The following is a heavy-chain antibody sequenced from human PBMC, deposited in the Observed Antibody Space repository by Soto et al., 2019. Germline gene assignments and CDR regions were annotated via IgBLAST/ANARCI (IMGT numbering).Heavy chain of an antibody. J-gene: IGHJ4*02. D-gene: IGHD3-16*02. CDR2: IYYSGST. Sequence: SETLSLTCSVSGGSLSSHYWTWIRQPPGKGLEWIGYIYYSGSTNYNPSLKSRVTMSADTSRNQISLRLTSVTAADTAVYYCTRSLWGVLVNEYWGQGTLVTVSS. V-gene: IGHV4-59*08. CDR1: GGSLSSHY. CDR3: TRSLWGVLVNEY.